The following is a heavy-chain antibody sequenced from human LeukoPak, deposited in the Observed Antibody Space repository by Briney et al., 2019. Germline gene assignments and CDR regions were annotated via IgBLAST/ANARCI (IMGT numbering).Heavy chain of an antibody. CDR1: GFTFSDYY. CDR3: AKDANVVPAAIQIDY. V-gene: IGHV3-11*01. CDR2: ISSSGSTI. D-gene: IGHD2-2*02. J-gene: IGHJ4*02. Sequence: GSLRLSCAASGFTFSDYYMSWIRQAPGKGLEWVSYISSSGSTIYYADSVKGRFTISRDNAKNSLYLQMNSLRAEDTAVYYCAKDANVVPAAIQIDYWGQGTLVTVSS.